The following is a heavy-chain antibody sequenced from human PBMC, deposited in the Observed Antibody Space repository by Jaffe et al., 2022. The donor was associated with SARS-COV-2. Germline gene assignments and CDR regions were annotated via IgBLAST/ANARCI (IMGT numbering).Heavy chain of an antibody. CDR1: GFTFSSYA. D-gene: IGHD3-16*01. V-gene: IGHV3-23*01. Sequence: EVQLLESGGGLVQPGGSLRLSCAASGFTFSSYAMSWVRQAPGKGLEWLSTIRESDDGAYYADSVKGRFTVSRDSSKNNLYLQMNSLSVEDTALYYCASPRSPGLNMIFDYWGQGTLVTVSS. J-gene: IGHJ4*02. CDR3: ASPRSPGLNMIFDY. CDR2: IRESDDGA.